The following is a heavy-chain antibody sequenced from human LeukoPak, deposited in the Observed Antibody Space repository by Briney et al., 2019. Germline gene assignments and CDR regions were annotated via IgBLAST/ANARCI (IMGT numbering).Heavy chain of an antibody. V-gene: IGHV3-48*04. D-gene: IGHD3-22*01. J-gene: IGHJ4*02. CDR1: GFTFSSYA. CDR3: AKDQDPYYYDSSGYSFDY. Sequence: PGGSLRLSCAASGFTFSSYAMSWVRQAPGKGLEWVSYISSSGSTIYYADSVKGRFTISRDNAKNSLYLQMNSLRAEDTAVYYCAKDQDPYYYDSSGYSFDYWAREPWSPSPQ. CDR2: ISSSGSTI.